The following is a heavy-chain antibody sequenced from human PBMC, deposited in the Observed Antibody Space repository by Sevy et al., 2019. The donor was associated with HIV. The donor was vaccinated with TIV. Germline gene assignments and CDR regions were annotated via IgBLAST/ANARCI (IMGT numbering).Heavy chain of an antibody. CDR2: ISSGSTI. J-gene: IGHJ3*02. CDR3: ARDFSPDYGGELYAFDI. D-gene: IGHD4-17*01. CDR1: GFTFSDYY. Sequence: GGSLRLSCAASGFTFSDYYMSWIRQAPGKGLEWVSYISSGSTIYYADSVKGGFTISRDNAKNSLYLQMNSLRAEDTAVYYCARDFSPDYGGELYAFDIWGQGTMVTVSS. V-gene: IGHV3-11*01.